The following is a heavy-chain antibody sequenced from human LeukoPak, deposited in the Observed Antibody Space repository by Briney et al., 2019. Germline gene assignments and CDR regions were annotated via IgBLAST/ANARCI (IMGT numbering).Heavy chain of an antibody. Sequence: PGGSLRLSCAASGFTFNSYAMNWVRQAPGKGLEWVSLISGSGDSTYYADSVKGRFTISRDNSKNTLYLQMNSLRAEDTAVYYCARGGYYDSSGYPLFDYWGQGTLVTVSS. V-gene: IGHV3-23*01. CDR3: ARGGYYDSSGYPLFDY. CDR2: ISGSGDST. D-gene: IGHD3-22*01. CDR1: GFTFNSYA. J-gene: IGHJ4*02.